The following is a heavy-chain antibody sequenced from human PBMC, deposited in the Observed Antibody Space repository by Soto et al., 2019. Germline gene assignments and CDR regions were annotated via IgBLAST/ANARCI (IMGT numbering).Heavy chain of an antibody. Sequence: HPGGSLRLSCAASGFTFSTHAMSWVRQAPGKGLEWVSSISSGGTTTFYAASVEGRFTISRDKSKNTLYLQMNGLRADDTAVYYCAREGGSIGGWFGRKFDSWGQGTQVTVSS. CDR1: GFTFSTHA. V-gene: IGHV3-23*01. J-gene: IGHJ4*02. CDR3: AREGGSIGGWFGRKFDS. CDR2: ISSGGTTT. D-gene: IGHD6-19*01.